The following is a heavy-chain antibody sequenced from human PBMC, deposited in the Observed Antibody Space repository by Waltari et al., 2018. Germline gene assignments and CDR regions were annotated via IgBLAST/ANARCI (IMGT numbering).Heavy chain of an antibody. V-gene: IGHV3-30-3*01. CDR1: GFTLSSYA. J-gene: IGHJ4*02. CDR2: ISYDGSNK. D-gene: IGHD2-15*01. Sequence: QVQLVESGGGVVQPGRSLILPCCASGFTLSSYAMHWVRQAPGKGLEWVAVISYDGSNKYYADSVKGRFTISRDNSKNTLYLQMNSLRAEDTAVYYCARIQGGGSCWGQGTLVTVSS. CDR3: ARIQGGGSC.